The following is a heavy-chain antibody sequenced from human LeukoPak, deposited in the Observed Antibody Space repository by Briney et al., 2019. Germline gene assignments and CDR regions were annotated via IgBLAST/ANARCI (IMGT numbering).Heavy chain of an antibody. J-gene: IGHJ5*02. CDR3: ARDNFGVVRFRRVGTPGFDP. V-gene: IGHV1-69*05. CDR1: GGTFSSYA. Sequence: GASVKVSCKASGGTFSSYAISWVRQAPGQGLEWMGRIIPIFGTANYAQKFQGRVTITTDESTSTAYMELSSLRSEDAAVYYCARDNFGVVRFRRVGTPGFDPWGQGTLVTVSS. D-gene: IGHD3-3*01. CDR2: IIPIFGTA.